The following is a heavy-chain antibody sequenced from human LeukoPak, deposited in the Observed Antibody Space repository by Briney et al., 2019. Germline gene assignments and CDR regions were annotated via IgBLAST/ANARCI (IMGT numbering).Heavy chain of an antibody. CDR1: GGSISSYY. CDR2: IYYSGST. Sequence: SETLSLTCTVSGGSISSYYWSWIRQPPGKGLEWIGYIYYSGSTNYNPSLKSRVTISVDTSKNQFSLKLSSVTAADAAVYYCARDNPLGLVLDYWGQGTLVTVSS. J-gene: IGHJ4*02. D-gene: IGHD6-19*01. V-gene: IGHV4-59*12. CDR3: ARDNPLGLVLDY.